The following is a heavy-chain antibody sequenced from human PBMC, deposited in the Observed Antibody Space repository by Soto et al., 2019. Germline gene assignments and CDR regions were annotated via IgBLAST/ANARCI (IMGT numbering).Heavy chain of an antibody. CDR1: GYAFSNYG. Sequence: QIQLVQSGAEVKKHGASVRVSCKASGYAFSNYGISWIRQAPGLGLEWMGWISPYNGNTDYAQSLQGRVTMTTDTSSNTAYMELRSLTSDDTAVYYCATSYDSGFDPWGQGTLVTVSS. CDR3: ATSYDSGFDP. V-gene: IGHV1-18*04. D-gene: IGHD5-12*01. J-gene: IGHJ5*02. CDR2: ISPYNGNT.